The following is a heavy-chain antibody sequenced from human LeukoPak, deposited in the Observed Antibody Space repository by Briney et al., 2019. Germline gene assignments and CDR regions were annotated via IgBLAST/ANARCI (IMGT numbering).Heavy chain of an antibody. CDR3: ARAGSGIAAARADY. J-gene: IGHJ4*02. CDR2: INPNSGGT. Sequence: GASVKVSCKASGYTFTGYYMHWLRQAPGQGLEWMGWINPNSGGTNYAQKFQGWVTMTRNTSISTAYMELSSLRSEDTAVYYCARAGSGIAAARADYWGQGTLVTVSS. CDR1: GYTFTGYY. D-gene: IGHD6-13*01. V-gene: IGHV1-2*04.